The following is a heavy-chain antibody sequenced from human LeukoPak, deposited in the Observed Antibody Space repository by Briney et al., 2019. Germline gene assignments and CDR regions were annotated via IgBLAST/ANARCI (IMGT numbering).Heavy chain of an antibody. V-gene: IGHV4-59*08. CDR1: GVSISRYY. CDR2: IYCSGST. D-gene: IGHD6-19*01. Sequence: PSETLSLTCTVSGVSISRYYLSWVRQPPGKGLEWIGCIYCSGSTNYNPSLKSRVTISVDTSKNQFSLKLSSVTAADTAVYYCARNAVSGPSQFDYWGQGTLVTVSS. CDR3: ARNAVSGPSQFDY. J-gene: IGHJ4*02.